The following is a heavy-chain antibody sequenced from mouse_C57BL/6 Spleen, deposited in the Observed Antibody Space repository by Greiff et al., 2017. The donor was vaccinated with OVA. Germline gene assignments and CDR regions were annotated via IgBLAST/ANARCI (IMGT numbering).Heavy chain of an antibody. J-gene: IGHJ2*01. CDR2: IDPSDSET. CDR1: GYTFTSYW. Sequence: VQLQQPGAELVRPGSSVKLSCKASGYTFTSYWMHWVKQRPIQGLEWIGNIDPSDSETHYNQKFKDKATLTVDKSSSTAYMQLSSLTSEDSAVYYCARERELGPGYFDYWGQGTTLTVSS. V-gene: IGHV1-52*01. CDR3: ARERELGPGYFDY. D-gene: IGHD4-1*01.